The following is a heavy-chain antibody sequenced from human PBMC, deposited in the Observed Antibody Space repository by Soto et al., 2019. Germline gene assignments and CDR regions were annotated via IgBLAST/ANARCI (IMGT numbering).Heavy chain of an antibody. CDR2: IYHSGST. CDR3: ARGDVVVVAAFDY. D-gene: IGHD2-15*01. J-gene: IGHJ4*02. CDR1: GGSISSGCYS. V-gene: IGHV4-30-2*01. Sequence: SETLSLTCAVSGGSISSGCYSWSWIRQPPGKGLEWIGYIYHSGSTYYNPSLKSRVTISVDRSKNQFSLKLSSVTAADTAVYYCARGDVVVVAAFDYWGQGTLVTVSS.